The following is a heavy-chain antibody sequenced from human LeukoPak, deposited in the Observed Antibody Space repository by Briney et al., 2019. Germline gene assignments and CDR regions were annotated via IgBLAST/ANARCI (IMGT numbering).Heavy chain of an antibody. CDR1: GYTFTSYY. CDR2: INPSGGST. V-gene: IGHV1-46*01. J-gene: IGHJ5*02. D-gene: IGHD3-10*01. CDR3: ARDLRTYYYGSGSYPFDP. Sequence: ASVKVSCKASGYTFTSYYMHWVRQAPGQGLEWMGIINPSGGSTSYAQTFQGRVTMTRDTSTSTVYMELSSLRSEDTAVYYCARDLRTYYYGSGSYPFDPWGQGTLVTVSS.